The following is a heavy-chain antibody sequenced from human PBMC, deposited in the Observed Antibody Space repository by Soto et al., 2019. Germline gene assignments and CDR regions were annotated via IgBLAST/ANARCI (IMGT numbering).Heavy chain of an antibody. CDR2: IYHSGST. Sequence: SETLSQTYVNTGGTISISNWWSWVRQPPGKGLEWIGEIYHSGSTNYNPSLKSRVTISVDKSKNQFSLKLSSVTAADTAVYYCARENNVLPGGYFDYWGQG. CDR3: ARENNVLPGGYFDY. D-gene: IGHD3-10*01. V-gene: IGHV4-4*02. J-gene: IGHJ4*02. CDR1: GGTISISNW.